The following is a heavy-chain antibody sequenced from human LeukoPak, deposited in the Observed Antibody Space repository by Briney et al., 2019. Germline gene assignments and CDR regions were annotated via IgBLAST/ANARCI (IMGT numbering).Heavy chain of an antibody. J-gene: IGHJ6*03. Sequence: ASVKVSCKASGYTFTGYYMYWVRQAPGQGLEWMGWINPNSGGTNYAQKFQGRVTMTRDTSISTAYMELSRLRSDDTAVYYCARDPTLVVPAAPLLVSYMDVWGKGTTVTVSS. CDR2: INPNSGGT. CDR1: GYTFTGYY. V-gene: IGHV1-2*02. CDR3: ARDPTLVVPAAPLLVSYMDV. D-gene: IGHD2-2*01.